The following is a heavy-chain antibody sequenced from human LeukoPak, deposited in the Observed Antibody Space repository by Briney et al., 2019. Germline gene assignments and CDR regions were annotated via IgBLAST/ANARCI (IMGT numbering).Heavy chain of an antibody. J-gene: IGHJ4*02. D-gene: IGHD5-12*01. Sequence: GASVKVSCKASGYTFTGYYMHWVRQAPGQGLEWVGWINPNSGGTNYAQKFQGWVTMTRDTSISTAYMELSRLRSDDTAVYYCARSGSWQYYFDYWGQGTLVTVSS. V-gene: IGHV1-2*04. CDR2: INPNSGGT. CDR3: ARSGSWQYYFDY. CDR1: GYTFTGYY.